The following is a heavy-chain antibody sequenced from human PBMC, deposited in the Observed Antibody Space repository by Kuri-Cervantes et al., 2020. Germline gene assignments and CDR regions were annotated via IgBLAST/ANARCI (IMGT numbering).Heavy chain of an antibody. CDR2: ISYDGSNK. J-gene: IGHJ4*02. Sequence: LSLTCAASGFTFSSYAMHWVRQAPGKGLEWVAVISYDGSNKYYADSVKGRFTISRDNSKNTLYLQMNSLRAEDTAMYYCAKGVRYFDWLSIDQWGQGTLVTVSS. CDR1: GFTFSSYA. CDR3: AKGVRYFDWLSIDQ. V-gene: IGHV3-30*01. D-gene: IGHD3-9*01.